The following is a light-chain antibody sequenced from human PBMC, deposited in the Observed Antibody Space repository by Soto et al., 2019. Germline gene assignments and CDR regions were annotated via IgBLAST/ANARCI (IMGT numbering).Light chain of an antibody. J-gene: IGKJ1*01. CDR2: GAS. V-gene: IGKV3-20*01. Sequence: EIVLTQSPGTLSLSPGERTTLSCRASQSISSSYLAWYQQKPGQAPGLLVYGASSRATGITDRFSGSGSGTDITLTISRLEPEDFALYYCQQYSSTFWTLGQGTKVEIK. CDR3: QQYSSTFWT. CDR1: QSISSSY.